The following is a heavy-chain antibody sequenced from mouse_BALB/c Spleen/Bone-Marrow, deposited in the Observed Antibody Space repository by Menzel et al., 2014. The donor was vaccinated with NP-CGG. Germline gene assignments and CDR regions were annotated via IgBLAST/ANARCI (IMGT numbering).Heavy chain of an antibody. CDR1: GYTFTSYW. CDR2: IYPGNSDT. J-gene: IGHJ1*01. V-gene: IGHV1-5*01. CDR3: TKITAATGYFDV. D-gene: IGHD1-2*01. Sequence: EVQRVESGTVLARPGASVKMSCKASGYTFTSYWMHWVKQRPGQGLEWIGAIYPGNSDTSYNQKFKGKAKLTAVTSTSTAYMELSSLTNEDSAVYYCTKITAATGYFDVWGAGTTVTVSS.